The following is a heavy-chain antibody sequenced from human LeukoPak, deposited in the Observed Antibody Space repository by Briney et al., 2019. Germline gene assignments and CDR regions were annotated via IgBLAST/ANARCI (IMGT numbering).Heavy chain of an antibody. J-gene: IGHJ4*02. D-gene: IGHD6-19*01. CDR3: ARVSSGRTNFDY. CDR2: IYTSGNT. CDR1: GDSISSYY. Sequence: SETLPLTCTVSGDSISSYYWSWIRQPAGKGLEWIGRIYTSGNTNYNPSLKSRVTISVDKSKNQFSLKLSSVPAADTAVYYCARVSSGRTNFDYWGQGTLVTVSS. V-gene: IGHV4-4*07.